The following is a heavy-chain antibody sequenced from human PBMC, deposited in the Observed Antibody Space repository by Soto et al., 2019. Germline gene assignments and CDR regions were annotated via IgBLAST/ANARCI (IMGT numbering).Heavy chain of an antibody. J-gene: IGHJ3*02. CDR1: GGTFSSYA. Sequence: SVKVSCKASGGTFSSYAISWVRQAPGQGLEWMGGSIPIFGTANYAQKFQGRVTITADESTSTAYMELSSLRSGDAAVCCCARESPHGAFPNLGSFDSRGQGTMVTVSS. CDR2: SIPIFGTA. V-gene: IGHV1-69*13. CDR3: ARESPHGAFPNLGSFDS. D-gene: IGHD7-27*01.